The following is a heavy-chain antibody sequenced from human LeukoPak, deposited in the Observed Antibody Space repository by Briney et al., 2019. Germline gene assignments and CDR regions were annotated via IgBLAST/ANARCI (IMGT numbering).Heavy chain of an antibody. CDR3: AKDRSAYDILTGYSDPPDC. D-gene: IGHD3-9*01. J-gene: IGHJ4*02. V-gene: IGHV3-23*01. CDR2: ISGSGGST. Sequence: GGSLRLSCAPSGFTFTSYAMSWVRQAPGKGVEWVSAISGSGGSTYYADSVKGRFTISRDNSKNTLYLQMNSLRAEDTAVYYCAKDRSAYDILTGYSDPPDCWGQGTLVTVSS. CDR1: GFTFTSYA.